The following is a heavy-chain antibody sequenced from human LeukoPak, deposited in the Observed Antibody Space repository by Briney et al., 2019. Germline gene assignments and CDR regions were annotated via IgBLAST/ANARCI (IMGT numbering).Heavy chain of an antibody. CDR2: IIPIFGTA. D-gene: IGHD2-2*01. V-gene: IGHV1-69*05. Sequence: ASVKVSCKASGYTFTSYYMHWVRQAPGQGLEWMGGIIPIFGTANYAQKFQGRVTITTDESTSTAYMELSSLRSEDTAVYYCARAVVVSAAIDPQYYFDYWGQGTLVTVSS. CDR3: ARAVVVSAAIDPQYYFDY. CDR1: GYTFTSYY. J-gene: IGHJ4*02.